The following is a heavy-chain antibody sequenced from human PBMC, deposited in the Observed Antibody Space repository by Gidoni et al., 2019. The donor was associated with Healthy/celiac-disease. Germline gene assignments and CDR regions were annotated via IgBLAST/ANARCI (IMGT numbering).Heavy chain of an antibody. D-gene: IGHD6-13*01. CDR2: INAGNGNT. CDR1: GYTVTSYA. CDR3: ARVSYSSSWGYYMDV. Sequence: QVQLVQSGAEGKKPGASVKVSCKASGYTVTSYAMHWVRQAPGQRLEWMGWINAGNGNTKYSQKFQGRVTITRDTSASTAYMELSSLRSEDTAVYYCARVSYSSSWGYYMDVWGKGTTVTVSS. J-gene: IGHJ6*03. V-gene: IGHV1-3*01.